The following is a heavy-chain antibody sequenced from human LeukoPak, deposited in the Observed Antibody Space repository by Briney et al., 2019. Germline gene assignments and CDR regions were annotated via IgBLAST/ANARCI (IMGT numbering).Heavy chain of an antibody. CDR2: INHSGST. V-gene: IGHV4-34*01. CDR1: GGSFSGYY. J-gene: IGHJ3*02. D-gene: IGHD3-10*01. CDR3: ARERWFGEFNAFDI. Sequence: SETLSLTCAVYGGSFSGYYWSWIRQPPGKGLEWIGEINHSGSTNYNPSLKSRVTISVDTSKNQFSLKLSSVTAADTAVYYCARERWFGEFNAFDIWGQGTMVTVSS.